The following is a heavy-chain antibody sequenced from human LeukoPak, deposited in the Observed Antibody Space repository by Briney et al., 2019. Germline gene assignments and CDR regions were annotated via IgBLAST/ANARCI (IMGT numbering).Heavy chain of an antibody. D-gene: IGHD1-1*01. CDR1: GGTFTRDA. CDR3: ARGLDWNDLHLDV. J-gene: IGHJ6*04. CDR2: ILPLLSTR. Sequence: SVKVSCKLSGGTFTRDAISWVRQAPGEGLEWMGRILPLLSTRNYARKFQGRVTLTADKSTGTAYMELSSLRSEDTAIYYCARGLDWNDLHLDVWGKGTTVIVSS. V-gene: IGHV1-69*04.